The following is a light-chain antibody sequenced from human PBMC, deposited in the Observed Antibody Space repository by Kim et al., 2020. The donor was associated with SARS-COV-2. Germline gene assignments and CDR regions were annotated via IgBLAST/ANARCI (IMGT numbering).Light chain of an antibody. CDR1: NSNIGAGFD. J-gene: IGLJ3*02. V-gene: IGLV1-40*01. CDR2: DS. CDR3: QSYDNSLTYWV. Sequence: QSALTQPPSISGAPGQTVTISCTGSNSNIGAGFDVHWYQQLPGTAPGLLMFDSERPSGVPDRFSDSKSGTSASLAITGLQPEDEADYYCQSYDNSLTYWVFGGGTQLTVL.